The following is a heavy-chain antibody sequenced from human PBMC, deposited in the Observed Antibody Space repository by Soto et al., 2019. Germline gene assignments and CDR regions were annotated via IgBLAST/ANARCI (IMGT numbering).Heavy chain of an antibody. CDR3: ARDPPDFNSGFDS. CDR2: AYYRSRWHY. J-gene: IGHJ4*02. CDR1: GDSVSNNGAT. D-gene: IGHD1-26*01. Sequence: SQTLSLTCAICGDSVSNNGATWNWIRQSPSRGLEWLGRAYYRSRWHYDYATSVRSRITINPDTSKNQFSLQLSSVTPEDTAVYYCARDPPDFNSGFDSWGQGSLVTVSS. V-gene: IGHV6-1*01.